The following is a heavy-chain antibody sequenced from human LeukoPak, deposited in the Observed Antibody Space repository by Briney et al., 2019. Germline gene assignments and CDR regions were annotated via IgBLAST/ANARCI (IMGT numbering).Heavy chain of an antibody. D-gene: IGHD3-3*01. CDR1: GYTFTSYD. J-gene: IGHJ4*02. CDR2: MNPNSGST. CDR3: ARERDIHYDFWSGYQGY. V-gene: IGHV1-8*02. Sequence: ASVKVSCKASGYTFTSYDINWVRQATGQGLEWMGWMNPNSGSTGYAQKFQGRVTMTRDTSTSTVYMELSSLRSEDTAVYYCARERDIHYDFWSGYQGYWGQGTLVTVSS.